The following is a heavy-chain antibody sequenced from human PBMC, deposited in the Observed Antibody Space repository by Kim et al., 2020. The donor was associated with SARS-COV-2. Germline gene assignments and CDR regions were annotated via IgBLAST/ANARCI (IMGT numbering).Heavy chain of an antibody. CDR1: GGTFSSYA. CDR2: IIPIFGTA. CDR3: ARVSSVVGTAIPHYYYYGMDV. Sequence: SVKVSCKASGGTFSSYAISWVRQAPGQGLEWMGGIIPIFGTANYAQKFQGRVTITADASTSTAYMELSSLRSEDTAVYYCARVSSVVGTAIPHYYYYGMDVWGQGTPVTVSS. V-gene: IGHV1-69*13. D-gene: IGHD2-21*02. J-gene: IGHJ6*02.